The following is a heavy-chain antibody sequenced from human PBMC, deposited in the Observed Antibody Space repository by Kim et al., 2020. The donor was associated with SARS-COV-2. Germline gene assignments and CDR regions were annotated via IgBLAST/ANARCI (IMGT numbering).Heavy chain of an antibody. CDR1: GFTFSNYW. J-gene: IGHJ6*02. Sequence: GGSLRLSCAASGFTFSNYWMTWVRQAPGKGLEWVATIKEDGSEKYYVVSVKGRFTISRDNAKNSLYLQMNSLRAEDTAVYFCARDVVAVTFFGGAHHDYYYYGMDVWGQGTTVTVSS. CDR3: ARDVVAVTFFGGAHHDYYYYGMDV. V-gene: IGHV3-7*03. CDR2: IKEDGSEK. D-gene: IGHD3-3*01.